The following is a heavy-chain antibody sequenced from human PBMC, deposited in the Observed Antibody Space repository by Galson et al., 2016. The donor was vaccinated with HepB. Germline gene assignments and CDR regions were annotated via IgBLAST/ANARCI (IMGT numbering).Heavy chain of an antibody. J-gene: IGHJ4*02. D-gene: IGHD1-26*01. CDR2: IDGRGDRT. V-gene: IGHV3-23*01. CDR3: AKDLFIVIEGDY. Sequence: GKGLEWVSTIDGRGDRTYYADSVKGRFTISRDNSKNALYLQMNSLRAEDTAVYHCAKDLFIVIEGDYWGQGTLVTVSS.